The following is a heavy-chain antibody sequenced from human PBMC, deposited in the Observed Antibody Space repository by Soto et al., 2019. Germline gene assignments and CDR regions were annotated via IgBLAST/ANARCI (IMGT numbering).Heavy chain of an antibody. J-gene: IGHJ6*02. CDR3: ARLRGPYGMDV. CDR2: IYPGDSDT. Sequence: GESLKISCKGSGYTFTNYWIGWVRQMPGKGLEWMGIIYPGDSDTKYNPSFQGQVTISADKSITTTYLQWSSLKASDTAMYYCARLRGPYGMDVWGQGTTVTVSS. D-gene: IGHD3-10*01. V-gene: IGHV5-51*01. CDR1: GYTFTNYW.